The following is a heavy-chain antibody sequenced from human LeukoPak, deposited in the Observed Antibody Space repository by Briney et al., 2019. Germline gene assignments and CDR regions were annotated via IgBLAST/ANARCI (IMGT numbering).Heavy chain of an antibody. D-gene: IGHD3/OR15-3a*01. CDR1: GRSFSGYY. J-gene: IGHJ5*02. CDR2: INHSGST. V-gene: IGHV4-34*01. CDR3: ARGWTFDP. Sequence: SETLSLTCAVYGRSFSGYYWSWIRQPPGKGLEWIGEINHSGSTNYNPSLKSRVTISVDTSKNQFSLKLSSVTAADTAVYYCARGWTFDPWGQGTLVTVSS.